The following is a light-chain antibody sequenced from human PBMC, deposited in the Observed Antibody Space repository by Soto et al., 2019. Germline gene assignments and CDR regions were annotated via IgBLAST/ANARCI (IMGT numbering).Light chain of an antibody. CDR3: QPYNSLYP. J-gene: IGKJ2*01. CDR1: QSISSW. V-gene: IGKV1-5*03. Sequence: DIQMTQSPSTLSASVGDRVTITCRASQSISSWLAWYQQTPGKAPKLLIYKASSLESGVPSRFSGSGSVTEFTLTISSLQPDDFATYYCQPYNSLYPFGQGTKLEIK. CDR2: KAS.